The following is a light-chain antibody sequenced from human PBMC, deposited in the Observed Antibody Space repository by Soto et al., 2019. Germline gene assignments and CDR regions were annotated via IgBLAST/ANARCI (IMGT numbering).Light chain of an antibody. CDR3: SSYTTSSTLV. V-gene: IGLV7-46*01. Sequence: QAVVTQEPSLTVSPGGTVTLTCGSGTGPVTSAQYPFWFQQKPGQAPRTLIYDASYKHSWTPARFSGSLLGGKAALTLSGAQPEDEAEYYCSSYTTSSTLVFGGGTKVTVL. CDR2: DAS. CDR1: TGPVTSAQY. J-gene: IGLJ3*02.